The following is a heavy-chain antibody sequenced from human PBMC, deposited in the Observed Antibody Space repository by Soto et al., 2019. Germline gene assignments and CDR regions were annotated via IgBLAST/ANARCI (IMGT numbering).Heavy chain of an antibody. CDR2: IIPILGIA. D-gene: IGHD2-15*01. Sequence: SVKVSCKASGGTFSSYTISWVRQAPGQGLEWMGRIIPILGIANYAQKFQGRVTITADKSTSTAYMELSSLRSEDTAVYYCARDHEGYCSGGSCYQWFDPWGQGTLVTVSS. CDR3: ARDHEGYCSGGSCYQWFDP. V-gene: IGHV1-69*04. J-gene: IGHJ5*02. CDR1: GGTFSSYT.